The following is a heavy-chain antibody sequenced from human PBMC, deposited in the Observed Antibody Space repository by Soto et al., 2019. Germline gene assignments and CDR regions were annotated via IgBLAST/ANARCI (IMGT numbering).Heavy chain of an antibody. V-gene: IGHV4-59*01. D-gene: IGHD3-10*01. CDR1: GDSISSYY. Sequence: SETLSLTCTVSGDSISSYYWIWIRQPPGKGLEWIGYIYYSGNTNYNPSLKSRVTISVDTSKNQFSLKLSSVTAADTAVYYCARGSGAPYYFDYWGQGTLVTVSS. J-gene: IGHJ4*02. CDR3: ARGSGAPYYFDY. CDR2: IYYSGNT.